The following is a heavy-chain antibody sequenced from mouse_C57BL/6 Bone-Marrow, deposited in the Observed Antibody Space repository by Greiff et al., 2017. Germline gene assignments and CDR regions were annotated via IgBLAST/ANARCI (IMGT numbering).Heavy chain of an antibody. V-gene: IGHV1-55*01. CDR3: AVDGSGDGWFAY. Sequence: VQLHQPGAELVKPGASVKMSCKASGYTFTSYWITWVKQRPGQGLEWIGDIYPGSGSTNYNEKFKSKATLTVDTSSSIAYMQLSSLSSEDSAVYYCAVDGSGDGWFAYLGEGTLVTVSA. CDR1: GYTFTSYW. D-gene: IGHD3-2*02. CDR2: IYPGSGST. J-gene: IGHJ3*01.